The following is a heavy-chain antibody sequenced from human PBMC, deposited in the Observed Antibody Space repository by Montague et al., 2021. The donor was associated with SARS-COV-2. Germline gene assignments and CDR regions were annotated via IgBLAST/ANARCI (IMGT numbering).Heavy chain of an antibody. Sequence: SETLSLTCTVSGGSISSSNYYWGWIRQPPGKGLEWIGSIYYSGTTXYXXXXQXRVTISVDTSKKQFSLKLSSVTAADTAVYYCARETYTSGWSQQFDYWGQGTLVTVSS. CDR2: IYYSGTT. CDR1: GGSISSSNYY. D-gene: IGHD6-19*01. J-gene: IGHJ4*02. V-gene: IGHV4-39*01. CDR3: ARETYTSGWSQQFDY.